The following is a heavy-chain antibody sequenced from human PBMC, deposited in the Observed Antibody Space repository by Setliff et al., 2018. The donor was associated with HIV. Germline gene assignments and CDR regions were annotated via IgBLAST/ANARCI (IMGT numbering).Heavy chain of an antibody. CDR2: IYCNGRT. V-gene: IGHV4-31*03. J-gene: IGHJ6*02. CDR1: GGSISSGGYY. Sequence: PSETLSLTCTVSGGSISSGGYYWNWIRQYPVKGLEWIVHIYCNGRTLFNPSLGTRLNMSVDTSENQFSLHLNSVTAADTAVYYCLRESWRSPLSYGLDAWGQGTTVTVSS. CDR3: LRESWRSPLSYGLDA.